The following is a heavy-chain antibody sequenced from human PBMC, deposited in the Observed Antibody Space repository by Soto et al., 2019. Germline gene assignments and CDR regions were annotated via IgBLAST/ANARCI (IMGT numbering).Heavy chain of an antibody. D-gene: IGHD5-12*01. CDR3: ARGPGNGYNALFLDY. CDR1: GGSISSGDYY. J-gene: IGHJ4*02. Sequence: SETLSLTCTVSGGSISSGDYYWSWIRQPPGKGLEWIGYIYYSGSTYYNPSLKSRVTISVDTSKNQFSLKLSSVTAADTAVYYCARGPGNGYNALFLDYWGQGTLVTVSS. V-gene: IGHV4-30-4*01. CDR2: IYYSGST.